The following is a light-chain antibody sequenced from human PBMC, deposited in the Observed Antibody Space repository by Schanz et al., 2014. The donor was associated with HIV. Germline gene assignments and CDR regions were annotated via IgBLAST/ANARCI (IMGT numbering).Light chain of an antibody. V-gene: IGLV1-51*01. J-gene: IGLJ2*01. CDR2: DNN. CDR1: SSNVGNNY. Sequence: QSVLTQPPSVSAAPGQKVTISCSGSSSNVGNNYVSWYQQLPGTAPKLLIFDNNKRPSEIPDRFSGSSFGQSATLAIIELQPGDEVDYYCAAWDSGRGAVVFGGGTKLTVL. CDR3: AAWDSGRGAVV.